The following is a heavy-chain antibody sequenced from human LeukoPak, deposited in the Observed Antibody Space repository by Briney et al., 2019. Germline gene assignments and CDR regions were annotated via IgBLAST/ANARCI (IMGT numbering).Heavy chain of an antibody. Sequence: PSETLSLTCTVSGGSISSYYWSWIRQPAGKGLEWIGRIYTSGSTNYNPSLKSRVTMSVDTSKNQFSLKLSSVTAADTAVYYCARDAVRAYIAVASAFDIWGQGTMVTVSS. J-gene: IGHJ3*02. D-gene: IGHD6-19*01. CDR1: GGSISSYY. V-gene: IGHV4-4*07. CDR3: ARDAVRAYIAVASAFDI. CDR2: IYTSGST.